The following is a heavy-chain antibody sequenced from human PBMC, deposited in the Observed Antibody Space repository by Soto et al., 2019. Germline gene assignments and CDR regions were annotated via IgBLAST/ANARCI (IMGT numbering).Heavy chain of an antibody. D-gene: IGHD1-7*01. CDR1: GFTFSSYS. Sequence: HPGGSLRLSCAASGFTFSSYSMNWVRQAPGKGLEWVSYISSSSTIYYADSVKGRFTISRDNAKNSLYLQMNSLRDEDTAVYYCASSGGNYQTYWGQGTLVTVSS. V-gene: IGHV3-48*02. CDR3: ASSGGNYQTY. CDR2: ISSSSTI. J-gene: IGHJ4*02.